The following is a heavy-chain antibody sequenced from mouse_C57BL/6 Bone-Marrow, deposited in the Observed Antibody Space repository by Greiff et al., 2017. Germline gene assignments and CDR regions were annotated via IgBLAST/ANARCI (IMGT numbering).Heavy chain of an antibody. CDR1: GYTFTSYW. CDR2: IDPSDSYT. D-gene: IGHD2-4*01. J-gene: IGHJ4*01. CDR3: AREEDYDLAMDY. V-gene: IGHV1-50*01. Sequence: QVQLQQPGAELVKPGASVKLSCKASGYTFTSYWMQWVKQRPGPGLEWIGEIDPSDSYTNYNQKFKGKATLTVDTSSSTAYMQLSSLTSEDAAVYYCAREEDYDLAMDYWGQGTSVTVSS.